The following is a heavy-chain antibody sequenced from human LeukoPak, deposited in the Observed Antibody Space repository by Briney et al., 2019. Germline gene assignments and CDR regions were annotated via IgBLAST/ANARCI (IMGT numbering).Heavy chain of an antibody. CDR1: GFTFSSYA. V-gene: IGHV3-30-3*01. D-gene: IGHD6-19*01. CDR3: ARGNRAYSSGWPTFDY. J-gene: IGHJ4*02. CDR2: ISYDGSNK. Sequence: PGGSLRLSCAASGFTFSSYAMHWVRQAPGKGLEWVAVISYDGSNKYYADSVKGRFTNSRDNSKNTLYLQMNSLRAEDTAVYYCARGNRAYSSGWPTFDYWGQGTLVTVSS.